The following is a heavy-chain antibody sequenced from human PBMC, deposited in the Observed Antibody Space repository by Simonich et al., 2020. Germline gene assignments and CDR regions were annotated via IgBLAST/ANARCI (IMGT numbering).Heavy chain of an antibody. J-gene: IGHJ4*02. CDR3: ARHDRWLQFYFDY. Sequence: QVQLQESGPGLVKPSETLSLTCTVSGGSISSYYWSWIRQPPGKGLEWIGYIYYSGSTNYNPSLKSRVTISVDTSKTQFSLKLSYVTAADTAVYYCARHDRWLQFYFDYWGQGTLVTVSS. CDR1: GGSISSYY. CDR2: IYYSGST. V-gene: IGHV4-59*08. D-gene: IGHD5-12*01.